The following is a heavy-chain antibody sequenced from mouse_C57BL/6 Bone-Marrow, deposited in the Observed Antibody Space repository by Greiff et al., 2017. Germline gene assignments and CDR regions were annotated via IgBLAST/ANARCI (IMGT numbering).Heavy chain of an antibody. V-gene: IGHV1-76*01. Sequence: VKLMESGAELVRPGASVKLSCKASGYTFTDYYINWVKQRPGQGLEWIARIYPGSGNTYYNEKFKGKATLTAEKSSSTAYMQLSSLTSEDSAVYFCAREGIYYYGSSYDFDYWGQGTTLTVSS. CDR1: GYTFTDYY. CDR2: IYPGSGNT. D-gene: IGHD1-1*01. J-gene: IGHJ2*01. CDR3: AREGIYYYGSSYDFDY.